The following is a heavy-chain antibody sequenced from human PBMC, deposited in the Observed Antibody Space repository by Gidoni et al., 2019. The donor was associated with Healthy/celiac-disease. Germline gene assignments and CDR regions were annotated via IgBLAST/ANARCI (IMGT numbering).Heavy chain of an antibody. J-gene: IGHJ4*02. Sequence: QVQLVESGGGVVQPGRSLRLSCAASGFTFSSYGMHWVRQAPGKGLEWVAVISYDGSNKYYADSVKGRFTISRDNSKNTLYLQMNSLRAEDTAVYYCAKESSGPWDFDYWGQGTLVTVSS. V-gene: IGHV3-30*18. CDR3: AKESSGPWDFDY. CDR1: GFTFSSYG. D-gene: IGHD6-19*01. CDR2: ISYDGSNK.